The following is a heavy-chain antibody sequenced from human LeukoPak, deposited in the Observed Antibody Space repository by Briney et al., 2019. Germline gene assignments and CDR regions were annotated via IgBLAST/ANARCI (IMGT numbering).Heavy chain of an antibody. CDR1: GGSFSGYY. Sequence: SETLSLTCAVYGGSFSGYYWSWIRQPPGKGLEWIGEINHSGSTNYNPSLKSRVTISVDTSKNQFPLKLSSVTAADTAVYYCARDVLAAATDYWGQGTLVTVSS. CDR2: INHSGST. D-gene: IGHD6-13*01. CDR3: ARDVLAAATDY. J-gene: IGHJ4*02. V-gene: IGHV4-34*01.